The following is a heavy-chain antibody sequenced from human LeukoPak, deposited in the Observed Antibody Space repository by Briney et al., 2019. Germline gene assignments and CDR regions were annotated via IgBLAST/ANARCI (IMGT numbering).Heavy chain of an antibody. V-gene: IGHV3-11*05. Sequence: GGSLRLSCAASGFTLSDYGMSWIRQAPGKGLEWVSTISGSGTNTKYADSVKGRFTIFRDNSKNSLYLQMNSLRAEDTAEYYGARDVVWWGMPPYFDYWGQGTLVTVSS. CDR2: ISGSGTNT. CDR1: GFTLSDYG. CDR3: ARDVVWWGMPPYFDY. J-gene: IGHJ4*02. D-gene: IGHD2-21*01.